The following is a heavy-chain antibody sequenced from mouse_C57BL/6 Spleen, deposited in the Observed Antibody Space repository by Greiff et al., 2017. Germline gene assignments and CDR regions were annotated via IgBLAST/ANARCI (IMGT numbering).Heavy chain of an antibody. V-gene: IGHV5-9*01. CDR2: ISGGGGNT. CDR3: ARHGGGYSFAY. D-gene: IGHD2-3*01. J-gene: IGHJ3*01. Sequence: DVHLVESGGGLVKPGGSLKLSCAASGFTFSSYTMSWVRQTPEKRLEWVATISGGGGNTYYPDSVKGRFTISRDNAKNTLYLQMSSLRSEDTALYYCARHGGGYSFAYWGQGTLVTVSA. CDR1: GFTFSSYT.